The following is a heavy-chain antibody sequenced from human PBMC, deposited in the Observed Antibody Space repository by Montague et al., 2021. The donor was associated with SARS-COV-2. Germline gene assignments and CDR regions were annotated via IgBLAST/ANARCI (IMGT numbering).Heavy chain of an antibody. CDR1: GFTFSSYA. CDR2: ISYGGSNK. Sequence: SLRLSCAASGFTFSSYAMHWVRQAPGKGLEWVAVISYGGSNKYYADSVKGRFTISRDNSKNTLYLQMNSLRAEDTAVYYCARTNSGSYSGAFDIWGQGTMVTVSS. V-gene: IGHV3-30*04. D-gene: IGHD1-26*01. CDR3: ARTNSGSYSGAFDI. J-gene: IGHJ3*02.